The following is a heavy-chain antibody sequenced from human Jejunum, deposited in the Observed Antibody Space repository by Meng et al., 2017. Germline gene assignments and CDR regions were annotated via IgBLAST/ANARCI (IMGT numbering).Heavy chain of an antibody. V-gene: IGHV3-49*03. J-gene: IGHJ3*02. CDR1: GFTFGDYA. Sequence: GGSLRLSCTASGFTFGDYALSWFRQAPGKGLEWVGFIRMKTYGGTAEYAASVAGRFTILRDDSKSIAYLEMNSLKTEDTAMYYCCRLVFVKGNAFDIWGQGTMVTVSS. CDR2: IRMKTYGGTA. D-gene: IGHD3-10*01. CDR3: CRLVFVKGNAFDI.